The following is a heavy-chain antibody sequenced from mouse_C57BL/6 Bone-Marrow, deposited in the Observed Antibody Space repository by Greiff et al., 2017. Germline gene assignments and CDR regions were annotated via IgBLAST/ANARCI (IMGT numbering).Heavy chain of an antibody. Sequence: EVMLVESGGGLVQPGGSMKLSCVASGFTFSNYWMNWVRQSPEKGLEWVAQIRLKSDNYATHYAESVKGRFTISRDDSKSSVYLQMNNLRAEDTGIYYCIYFYYAMDYWGQGTSVTVSS. D-gene: IGHD2-1*01. CDR2: IRLKSDNYAT. CDR3: IYFYYAMDY. J-gene: IGHJ4*01. V-gene: IGHV6-3*01. CDR1: GFTFSNYW.